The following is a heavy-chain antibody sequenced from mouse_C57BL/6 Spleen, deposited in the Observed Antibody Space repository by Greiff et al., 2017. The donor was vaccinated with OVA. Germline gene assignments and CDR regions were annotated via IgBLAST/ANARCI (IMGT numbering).Heavy chain of an antibody. CDR2: IRNKANGYTT. Sequence: EVKLVESGGGLVQPGGSLSLSCAASGFTFTDYYMSWVRQPPGKALEWLGFIRNKANGYTTESSASLKGRFTISRDNSQSIRYLQMNALRAEDSATYYCARSPSSDDGSSYGYVDYWGQGTTLTVSS. CDR1: GFTFTDYY. D-gene: IGHD1-1*01. CDR3: ARSPSSDDGSSYGYVDY. V-gene: IGHV7-3*01. J-gene: IGHJ2*01.